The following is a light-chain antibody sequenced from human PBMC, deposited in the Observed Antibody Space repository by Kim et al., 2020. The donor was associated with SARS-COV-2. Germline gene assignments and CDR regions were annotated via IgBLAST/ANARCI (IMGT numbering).Light chain of an antibody. CDR3: QVWDSGSDQWV. Sequence: SYELTQPPSVSEAPGKTATITCGGDDIGTKSVHWYQQKPGQAPVLVIYYDTDRPSGIPERFSASNSGNTATLTVSRVEAGDEADYYCQVWDSGSDQWVF. J-gene: IGLJ3*02. CDR1: DIGTKS. CDR2: YDT. V-gene: IGLV3-21*04.